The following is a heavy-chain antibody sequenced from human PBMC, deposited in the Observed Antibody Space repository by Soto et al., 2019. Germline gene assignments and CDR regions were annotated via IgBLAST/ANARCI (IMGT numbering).Heavy chain of an antibody. D-gene: IGHD3-3*01. CDR2: IYSGGST. CDR3: ARDTGFWSGYFAFDI. J-gene: IGHJ3*02. Sequence: GGSLRLSCAASGFTVSSNYMSWVRQAPGKGLEWVSVIYSGGSTYYADSVKGRFIISRDNSKNTLYLQMNSLRAEDTAVYYCARDTGFWSGYFAFDIWGQGTMVTVSS. CDR1: GFTVSSNY. V-gene: IGHV3-66*01.